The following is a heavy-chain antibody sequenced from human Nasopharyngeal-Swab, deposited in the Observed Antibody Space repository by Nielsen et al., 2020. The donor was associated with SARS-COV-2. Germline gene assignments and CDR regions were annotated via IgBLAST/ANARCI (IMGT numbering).Heavy chain of an antibody. Sequence: GGSLRLSCAASGFPFSRYWMSWVRQAPGKGLEWVANIKGDGSETYYVDSMKGRFTISRDNAKNSLYLQVNSLRAEDTAVYYCARAPSYDYWSGYCDCWGQGTLVTVSS. CDR3: ARAPSYDYWSGYCDC. V-gene: IGHV3-7*01. J-gene: IGHJ4*02. CDR1: GFPFSRYW. D-gene: IGHD3-3*01. CDR2: IKGDGSET.